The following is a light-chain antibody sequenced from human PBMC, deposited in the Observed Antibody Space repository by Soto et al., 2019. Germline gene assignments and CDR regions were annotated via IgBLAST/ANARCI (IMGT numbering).Light chain of an antibody. CDR1: QTVSSTY. Sequence: EIVLTQSPGTLSLSPGETATLSCRASQTVSSTYLAWYQQKPGQAPRLLIYGASTRAPGIPARFSGSGSGTEFTLTISSLQSEDFAVYYCQQYNNWPPLTFGGGTKVDI. V-gene: IGKV3-15*01. J-gene: IGKJ4*01. CDR3: QQYNNWPPLT. CDR2: GAS.